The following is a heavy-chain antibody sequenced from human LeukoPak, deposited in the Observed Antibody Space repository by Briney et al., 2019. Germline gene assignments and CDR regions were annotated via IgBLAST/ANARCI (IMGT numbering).Heavy chain of an antibody. CDR1: GGTFSSYA. Sequence: ASVKVSCKASGGTFSSYAISWVRQAPGQGLEWMGRIIPIFGTANYAQKFQGRVTITTDESTSTAYMELSSLRSEDTAVYYCARDRRYYDSGGYYYFDYWGQGTLVTVSS. CDR3: ARDRRYYDSGGYYYFDY. J-gene: IGHJ4*02. D-gene: IGHD3-22*01. CDR2: IIPIFGTA. V-gene: IGHV1-69*05.